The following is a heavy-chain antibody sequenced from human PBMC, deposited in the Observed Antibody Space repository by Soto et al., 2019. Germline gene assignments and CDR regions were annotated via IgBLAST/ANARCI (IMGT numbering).Heavy chain of an antibody. J-gene: IGHJ5*02. CDR1: GFTFSSYG. V-gene: IGHV3-30*03. D-gene: IGHD3-22*01. CDR2: ISYDGSNK. Sequence: GGSLRLSCAASGFTFSSYGMHWVRQAPGKGLEWVAVISYDGSNKYYADSVKGRFTISRDNSKNTLYLQMNSLRAEDTAVYYCVLLDYYDSSGYDNWFDPWGQGTLVTVPS. CDR3: VLLDYYDSSGYDNWFDP.